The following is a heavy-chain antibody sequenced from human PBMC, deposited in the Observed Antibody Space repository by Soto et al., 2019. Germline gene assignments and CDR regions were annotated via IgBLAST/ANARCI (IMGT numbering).Heavy chain of an antibody. CDR3: ASSSMVLAVAGTFYFDY. CDR1: GGTFSSYA. J-gene: IGHJ4*02. V-gene: IGHV1-69*13. D-gene: IGHD6-19*01. CDR2: IIPIFGTA. Sequence: ASVKVSCKASGGTFSSYAISWVRQAPGQGLEWMGGIIPIFGTANYAQKLQGRVTITADESTSTAYMEMSSLRSEDTAVYYCASSSMVLAVAGTFYFDYWGQGTLVTVSS.